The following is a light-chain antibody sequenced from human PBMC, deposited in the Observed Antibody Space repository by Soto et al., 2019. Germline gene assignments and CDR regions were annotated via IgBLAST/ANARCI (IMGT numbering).Light chain of an antibody. CDR1: QAISNW. CDR2: AAS. CDR3: QYTDSFPLIT. V-gene: IGKV1-12*01. Sequence: DIQMTQSPSFVSASVVDGVTITCLASQAISNWVAWYQQKPGKAPKLLIYAASSLYSGVPARFSGSGSGTDFTLTITSLQPEDFATYYCQYTDSFPLITFGQGTRLEIK. J-gene: IGKJ5*01.